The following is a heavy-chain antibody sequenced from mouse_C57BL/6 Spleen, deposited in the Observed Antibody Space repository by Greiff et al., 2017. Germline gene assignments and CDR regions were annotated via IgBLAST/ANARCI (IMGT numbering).Heavy chain of an antibody. CDR1: GYAFSSSW. Sequence: QVQLKESGPELVKPGASVKISCKASGYAFSSSWMNWVKQRPGKGLEWIGRIYPGDGDTNYNGKFKGKATLTADKSSSTAYMQLSSLTSEDSAVYFCARDKGYSGPYYFDYWGQGTTLTVSS. CDR3: ARDKGYSGPYYFDY. CDR2: IYPGDGDT. D-gene: IGHD1-2*01. V-gene: IGHV1-82*01. J-gene: IGHJ2*01.